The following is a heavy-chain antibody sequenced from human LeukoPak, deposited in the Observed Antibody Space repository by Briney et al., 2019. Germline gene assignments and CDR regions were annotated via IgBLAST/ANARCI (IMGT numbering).Heavy chain of an antibody. CDR1: GFTFRRYG. V-gene: IGHV3-23*01. J-gene: IGHJ4*02. CDR3: AKDFYSGSYYYFDY. D-gene: IGHD1-26*01. CDR2: ISGSGGNT. Sequence: QAGGSLRLSCAASGFTFRRYGMNWVRQAPGKGLEWVSAISGSGGNTYYGDSVKGRFTISRDNSKNTLYLQMNSLRGEDTALYYCAKDFYSGSYYYFDYWGQGTLVTVSS.